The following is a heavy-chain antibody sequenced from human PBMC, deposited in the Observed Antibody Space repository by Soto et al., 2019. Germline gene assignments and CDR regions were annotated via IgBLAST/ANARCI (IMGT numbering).Heavy chain of an antibody. CDR1: GGSISSSNW. V-gene: IGHV4-4*02. J-gene: IGHJ6*02. CDR2: IYHSGST. Sequence: SETLSLTCAVSGGSISSSNWWSWVRQPPGKGLGWIGEIYHSGSTNYNPSLKSRVTISVDKSKNQFSLKLSSVTAADTAVYYCARERIAAAGNYGMDVWGQGTTVTVSS. D-gene: IGHD6-13*01. CDR3: ARERIAAAGNYGMDV.